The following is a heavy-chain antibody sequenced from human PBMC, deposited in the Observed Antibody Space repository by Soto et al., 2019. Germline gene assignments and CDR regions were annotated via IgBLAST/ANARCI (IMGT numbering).Heavy chain of an antibody. D-gene: IGHD1-1*01. V-gene: IGHV4-61*01. CDR3: ARVERGTATTVVDAFDI. J-gene: IGHJ3*02. CDR2: MSHSGGT. Sequence: SETLSLTCAVYGGFVSSGSYYWSWIRQPPGRGLEWIGEMSHSGGTHFNPSLKSRVTISVDTSKNQFSLKMSSVTAADTALYYCARVERGTATTVVDAFDIWGPGTMVTVAS. CDR1: GGFVSSGSYY.